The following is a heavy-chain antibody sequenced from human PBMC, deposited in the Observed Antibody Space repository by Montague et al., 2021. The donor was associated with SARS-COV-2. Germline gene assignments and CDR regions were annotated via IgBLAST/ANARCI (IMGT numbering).Heavy chain of an antibody. Sequence: SETLSLTCTVSGGSVSSSDYYWAWIRQPSGKGLEWIGHISYTGTSYYIPSLKRRVTISVDTSQNRISLRLTSISAADTGVYYCARTFDGDSWYLGPDNFFAPWGQGTLVTVSS. V-gene: IGHV4-39*01. CDR3: ARTFDGDSWYLGPDNFFAP. CDR1: GGSVSSSDYY. CDR2: ISYTGTS. D-gene: IGHD6-13*01. J-gene: IGHJ5*02.